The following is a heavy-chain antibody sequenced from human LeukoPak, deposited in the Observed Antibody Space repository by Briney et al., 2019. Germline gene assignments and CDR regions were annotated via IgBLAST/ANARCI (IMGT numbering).Heavy chain of an antibody. V-gene: IGHV3-30*04. CDR2: ISYDGSNK. J-gene: IGHJ4*02. D-gene: IGHD6-13*01. CDR1: GFTFSSYA. CDR3: AREASSSWKNDY. Sequence: PGRSLRPSCAASGFTFSSYAMHWVRQAPGKGLEWVAVISYDGSNKYYADSVKGRFTISRDNSKNTLYLQMNSLRAEDTAVYYCAREASSSWKNDYWGQGTLVTVSS.